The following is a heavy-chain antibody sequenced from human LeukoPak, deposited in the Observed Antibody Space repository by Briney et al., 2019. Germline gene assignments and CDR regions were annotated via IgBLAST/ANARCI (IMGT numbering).Heavy chain of an antibody. V-gene: IGHV1-3*01. CDR3: ARDGNYYDSSGYYYFDY. D-gene: IGHD3-22*01. J-gene: IGHJ4*02. Sequence: GASVKVSCKASGFTFTNHAMNWVRQAPGQRLEWMGWINAGNGNTKYSQRFQDRVTITRDTSANTVYMELSSLRSEDTAVYYCARDGNYYDSSGYYYFDYWGQGTLVTVSS. CDR1: GFTFTNHA. CDR2: INAGNGNT.